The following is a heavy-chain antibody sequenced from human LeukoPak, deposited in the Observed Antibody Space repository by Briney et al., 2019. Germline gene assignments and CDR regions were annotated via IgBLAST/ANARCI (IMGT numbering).Heavy chain of an antibody. Sequence: PGGSLRLPCAASGFTFSSYAMNWVRQAPGKGLEWVGRIKSKTDGGTTDYATPVKGRFTISRDDSKNTLYLQMNSLKTEDTAVYYCTTYSRSSFDYWGQGTLVTVSS. CDR3: TTYSRSSFDY. CDR2: IKSKTDGGTT. CDR1: GFTFSSYA. D-gene: IGHD6-6*01. J-gene: IGHJ4*02. V-gene: IGHV3-15*01.